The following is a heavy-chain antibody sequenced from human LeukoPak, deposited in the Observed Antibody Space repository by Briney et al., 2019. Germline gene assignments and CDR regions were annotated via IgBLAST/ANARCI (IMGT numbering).Heavy chain of an antibody. CDR1: GGSISSYY. CDR3: ASHNYDFWSGYYTGFDP. CDR2: IYYSGST. V-gene: IGHV4-59*01. J-gene: IGHJ5*02. Sequence: SETLSLTCTVSGGSISSYYWSWLRQPPGKGLEWIGYIYYSGSTNYNPSLKSRVTISVDTSKNQFSLKLSSVTAADTAVYYCASHNYDFWSGYYTGFDPWGQGTLVTVSS. D-gene: IGHD3-3*01.